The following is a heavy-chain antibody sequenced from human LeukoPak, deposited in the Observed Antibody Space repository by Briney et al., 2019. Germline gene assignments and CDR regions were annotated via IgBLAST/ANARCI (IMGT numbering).Heavy chain of an antibody. Sequence: SETLSLTCAVYGGSFSGYYWSWIRQPPGKGLEWIGEINHSGSTNYNPSLKSRVTLSVDTSKNQFSLTLSSVTAADTAVYYCARGHWGYCSSTSCYPYFDYWGQGTLVTVSS. CDR3: ARGHWGYCSSTSCYPYFDY. D-gene: IGHD2-2*01. CDR2: INHSGST. J-gene: IGHJ4*02. CDR1: GGSFSGYY. V-gene: IGHV4-34*01.